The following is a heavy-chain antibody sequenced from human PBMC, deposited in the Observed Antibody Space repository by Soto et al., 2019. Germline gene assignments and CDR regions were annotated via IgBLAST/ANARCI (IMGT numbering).Heavy chain of an antibody. Sequence: SETLSLTCTVSGGSISSGGYYLSWIRQHPGKGLEWIGYIYYSGSTYYNPSLKSRVTISVDTSKNQFSLKLSSVTAADTAVYYCARDLYYYGSGSYYDYYYYMDVWGKGTTVTVSS. CDR2: IYYSGST. D-gene: IGHD3-10*01. V-gene: IGHV4-31*03. J-gene: IGHJ6*03. CDR3: ARDLYYYGSGSYYDYYYYMDV. CDR1: GGSISSGGYY.